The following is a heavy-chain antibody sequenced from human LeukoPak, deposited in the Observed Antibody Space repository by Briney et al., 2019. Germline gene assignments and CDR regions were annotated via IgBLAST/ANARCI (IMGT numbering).Heavy chain of an antibody. CDR3: ARSSKALGDFDY. Sequence: SETLSLTCTVSGGSISSYYWSWIRQPPGKGLEWIGYIYYSGSTNYNPSLKSRVTISVDTSKNQFSLKLNSVTAADTAVYYCARSSKALGDFDYWGQGTLVTVSS. CDR1: GGSISSYY. V-gene: IGHV4-59*08. J-gene: IGHJ4*02. CDR2: IYYSGST. D-gene: IGHD3-16*01.